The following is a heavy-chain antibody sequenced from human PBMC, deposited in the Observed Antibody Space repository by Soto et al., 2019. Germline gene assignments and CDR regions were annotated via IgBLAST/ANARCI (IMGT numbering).Heavy chain of an antibody. V-gene: IGHV2-5*02. CDR3: AHSRMNYHIMTGYYQNWFDR. D-gene: IGHD3-9*01. Sequence: QITLKESGPTLVKPTQTLTLTCSFSGFSLSTSGVGVGWIRQPPGKALEWLAVIYADDDKRYNPSLKRRLTSAKAPSQHTLLLTMTTRDPVDRPTYSRAHSRMNYHIMTGYYQNWFDRWGQGPLVTVSS. CDR2: IYADDDK. CDR1: GFSLSTSGVG. J-gene: IGHJ5*02.